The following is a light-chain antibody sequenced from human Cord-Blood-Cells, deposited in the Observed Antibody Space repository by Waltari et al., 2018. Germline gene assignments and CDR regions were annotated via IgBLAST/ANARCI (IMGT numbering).Light chain of an antibody. Sequence: QSALTQPAPGSGSPGQSITISCTGTSSDVGCDNLVSWYQQQPGKAPKLMIYEGSKRPSGVSNRFSGSKSGNTASLTISGLQAEDEADYYCCSYAGSSTYVVFGGGTKLTVL. V-gene: IGLV2-23*01. CDR3: CSYAGSSTYVV. J-gene: IGLJ2*01. CDR1: SSDVGCDNL. CDR2: EGS.